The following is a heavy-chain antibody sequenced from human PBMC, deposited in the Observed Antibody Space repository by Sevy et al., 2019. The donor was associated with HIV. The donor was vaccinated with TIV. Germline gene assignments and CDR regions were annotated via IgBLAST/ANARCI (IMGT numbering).Heavy chain of an antibody. CDR3: AREGPRIAQFDY. CDR2: IYYSGST. V-gene: IGHV4-39*02. Sequence: SETLSLTCTVSGDSLSSNDYYRAWIRQPPGKGLDWIRSIYYSGSTYYNPSLKSRVTISVDTSKNQFSLKLRSVTAADTAVYYCAREGPRIAQFDYWGQGTLVTVSS. J-gene: IGHJ4*02. CDR1: GDSLSSNDYY. D-gene: IGHD6-13*01.